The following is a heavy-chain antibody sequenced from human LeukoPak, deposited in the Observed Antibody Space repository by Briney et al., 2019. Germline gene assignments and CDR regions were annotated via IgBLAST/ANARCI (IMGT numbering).Heavy chain of an antibody. Sequence: ASVKVSCKASGYTFASYDINWVRQATGHGLEWMGWMNPNSGNTGYAQKFQGRVTMTRDTSISTVYMELSSLTSDDTAVYFCARGARGAGSYFPDYWGQGTPVTVSS. CDR2: MNPNSGNT. D-gene: IGHD1-26*01. J-gene: IGHJ4*02. V-gene: IGHV1-8*01. CDR3: ARGARGAGSYFPDY. CDR1: GYTFASYD.